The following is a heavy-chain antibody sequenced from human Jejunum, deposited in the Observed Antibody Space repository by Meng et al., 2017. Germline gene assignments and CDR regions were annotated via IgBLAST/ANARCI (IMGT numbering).Heavy chain of an antibody. CDR3: ARATAGNSEYFQN. D-gene: IGHD4-23*01. CDR1: VGSMNSAGHY. Sequence: VALHRSGPGLVTPAQTRSLPFTASVGSMNSAGHYWSWIRQDPGKGLEWIGYIHYSGGTYYNPSLKSRVTISVDTSKNQFSLKLNSVSAADTAVYYCARATAGNSEYFQNWGQGTLVTVSS. CDR2: IHYSGGT. J-gene: IGHJ1*01. V-gene: IGHV4-31*03.